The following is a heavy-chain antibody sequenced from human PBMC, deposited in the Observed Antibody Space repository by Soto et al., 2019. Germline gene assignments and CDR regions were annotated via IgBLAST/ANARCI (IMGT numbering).Heavy chain of an antibody. D-gene: IGHD3-9*01. Sequence: QVQLVQSEAEVKKPGSSVKVSCKASGGTFSSYAISWVRQAPGQGLEWMGGIIPIFGTANYAQKFQGRVTITADESTSTAYMELSSLRSEDTAVYYCARTDYDILNGYPRDYFDYWGQGTLVTVSS. J-gene: IGHJ4*02. CDR3: ARTDYDILNGYPRDYFDY. CDR1: GGTFSSYA. CDR2: IIPIFGTA. V-gene: IGHV1-69*01.